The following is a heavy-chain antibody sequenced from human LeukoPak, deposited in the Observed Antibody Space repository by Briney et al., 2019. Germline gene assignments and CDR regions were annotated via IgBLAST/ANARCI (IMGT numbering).Heavy chain of an antibody. CDR1: GFTFSNYG. V-gene: IGHV3-30*02. CDR2: IEYDGIDT. CDR3: ARNRLRATATYMDV. Sequence: PGGSLRLSCAASGFTFSNYGMHWVRQAPGKGLEWVAFIEYDGIDTHFADSVRGRFTISRDNSEDTLYLQIITLRAVDTAVYYCARNRLRATATYMDVWGKGTTVTVSS. J-gene: IGHJ6*04. D-gene: IGHD2-15*01.